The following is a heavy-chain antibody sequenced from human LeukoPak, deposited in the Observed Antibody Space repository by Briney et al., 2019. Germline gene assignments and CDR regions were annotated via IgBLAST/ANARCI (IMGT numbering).Heavy chain of an antibody. CDR2: IYSGGST. CDR1: GFTVSSNY. D-gene: IGHD5-24*01. Sequence: PGGSLRLSCAASGFTVSSNYMSWVRQAPGKGLEWVSVIYSGGSTYYADSVKGRFTISRDNSKNTLYLQMNSLRAEATAVYYCARGSEMATIRDYWGQGPLVTVSS. J-gene: IGHJ4*02. V-gene: IGHV3-53*01. CDR3: ARGSEMATIRDY.